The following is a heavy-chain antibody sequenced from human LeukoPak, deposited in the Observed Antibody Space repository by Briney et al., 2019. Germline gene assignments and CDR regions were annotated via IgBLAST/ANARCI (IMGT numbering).Heavy chain of an antibody. CDR2: IIPIFGTA. D-gene: IGHD6-19*01. CDR1: GGTFSSYA. Sequence: GASVKVSCKASGGTFSSYAISWVRQAPGQGLEWMGGIIPIFGTANYAQKFQGRVTITTDESTSTAYMELSSLRSEDTAAYYCASTTGGSSGWYVYWGQGTLVTVSS. V-gene: IGHV1-69*05. CDR3: ASTTGGSSGWYVY. J-gene: IGHJ4*02.